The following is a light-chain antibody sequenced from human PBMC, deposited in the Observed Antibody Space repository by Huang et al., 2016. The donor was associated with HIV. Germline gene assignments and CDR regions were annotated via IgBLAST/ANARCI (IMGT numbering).Light chain of an antibody. V-gene: IGKV3D-20*01. Sequence: EIGLTQSPATLSLSPGERATLSCGASQSLSSSYLAWYQQKPGLAPRLLIYDASNRDTGIPERFSGSGSGTDFTLTISRLEPEDFAVYYCQQYGSSPLTFGGGTKVEIK. J-gene: IGKJ4*01. CDR1: QSLSSSY. CDR3: QQYGSSPLT. CDR2: DAS.